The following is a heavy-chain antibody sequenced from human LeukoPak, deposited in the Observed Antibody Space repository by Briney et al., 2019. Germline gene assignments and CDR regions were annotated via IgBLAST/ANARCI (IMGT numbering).Heavy chain of an antibody. D-gene: IGHD2-15*01. CDR1: GGSISSRSHS. V-gene: IGHV4-39*01. CDR3: ARQYGGCSFSDS. Sequence: PSETLSLTCTVSGGSISSRSHSWAWIRQPPGKGLEWIGNIYYSGSAYYNVALKSRVTMSVDTSTNQFSLRLSSLTAADTAVYYCARQYGGCSFSDSWGQGTLVSVSS. J-gene: IGHJ4*02. CDR2: IYYSGSA.